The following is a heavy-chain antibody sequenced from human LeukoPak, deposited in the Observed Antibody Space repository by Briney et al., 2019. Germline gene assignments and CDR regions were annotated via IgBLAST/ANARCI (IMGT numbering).Heavy chain of an antibody. J-gene: IGHJ4*02. CDR2: IIPIFGTA. D-gene: IGHD2-15*01. CDR1: GGTFSSYA. Sequence: SVKVSCKASGGTFSSYAISWVRQAPGQALEWIGGIIPIFGTANYAQKFQGRVTITADESTSTAYMELSSLRSEDTAVYYCARGMDCSGGSCYPGPHDYWGQGTLVTVSS. CDR3: ARGMDCSGGSCYPGPHDY. V-gene: IGHV1-69*13.